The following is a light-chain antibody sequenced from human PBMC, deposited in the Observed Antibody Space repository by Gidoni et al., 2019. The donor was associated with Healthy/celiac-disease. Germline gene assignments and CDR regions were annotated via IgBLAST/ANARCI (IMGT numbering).Light chain of an antibody. J-gene: IGKJ4*01. CDR3: QQYNNWTPLT. Sequence: IVMTQSPSTLSVSPGERATLSCRASQSVSSNLAWYQQKPGQAPRLRIYGASTRTTGIPARFSGSGSGTEFNLTISSMQSEDFAVYYCQQYNNWTPLTFGGGTKVEIK. V-gene: IGKV3-15*01. CDR1: QSVSSN. CDR2: GAS.